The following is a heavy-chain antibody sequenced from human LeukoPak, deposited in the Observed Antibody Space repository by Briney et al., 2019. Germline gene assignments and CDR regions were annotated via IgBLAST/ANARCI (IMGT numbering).Heavy chain of an antibody. D-gene: IGHD3-22*01. Sequence: GGSLRLSCVASGFTFNTYPMSWVRQAPGKGLEWVSSISGRSAATYSADSVKGRFTVSRDSSKNTLYLQMNSLRAEDTAVYYCAKYRGHHDNSAYDYWGQGTLVTVSS. J-gene: IGHJ4*02. CDR1: GFTFNTYP. V-gene: IGHV3-23*01. CDR3: AKYRGHHDNSAYDY. CDR2: ISGRSAAT.